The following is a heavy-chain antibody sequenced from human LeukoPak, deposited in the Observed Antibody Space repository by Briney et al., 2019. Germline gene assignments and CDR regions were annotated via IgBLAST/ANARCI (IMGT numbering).Heavy chain of an antibody. V-gene: IGHV1-69*13. Sequence: SVKVSCKASGGTFSSYAISWVRQAPGQGLEWMGGIIPIFGTANYAQKFQGRVTITADESTSTAYMELSSLRSEDTAVYYCAKAGHYYGSGSYFSDYYYGMDVWGQGTTVTVSS. CDR2: IIPIFGTA. D-gene: IGHD3-10*01. CDR1: GGTFSSYA. CDR3: AKAGHYYGSGSYFSDYYYGMDV. J-gene: IGHJ6*02.